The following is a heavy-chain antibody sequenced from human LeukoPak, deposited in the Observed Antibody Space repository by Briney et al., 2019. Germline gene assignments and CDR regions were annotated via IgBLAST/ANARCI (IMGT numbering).Heavy chain of an antibody. J-gene: IGHJ4*02. V-gene: IGHV3-9*01. CDR3: AGEGYGDHDGDY. CDR1: GFTFDDYA. D-gene: IGHD4-17*01. Sequence: GGSLRLSCAASGFTFDDYAMHWVRQAPGKGLEWVSGISWNSGSIGYADSVKGRFTISRDNAKNSLYLQMNSLRAEDTAVYYCAGEGYGDHDGDYWGQGTLVTVSS. CDR2: ISWNSGSI.